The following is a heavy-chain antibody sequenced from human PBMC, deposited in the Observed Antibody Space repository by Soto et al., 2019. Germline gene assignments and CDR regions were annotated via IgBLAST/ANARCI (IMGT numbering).Heavy chain of an antibody. CDR3: ARGKDYFDSSGYYPFDS. CDR1: GFTVSSEF. Sequence: PGGSLRLSCAASGFTVSSEFMNWVRQAPGKGLEWVSVIYIGGSTYYADAVKGRFTISRDNSKNMLYLQMNSLRAEDTAMYYCARGKDYFDSSGYYPFDSWGQGTLVSVS. CDR2: IYIGGST. D-gene: IGHD3-22*01. V-gene: IGHV3-53*01. J-gene: IGHJ4*02.